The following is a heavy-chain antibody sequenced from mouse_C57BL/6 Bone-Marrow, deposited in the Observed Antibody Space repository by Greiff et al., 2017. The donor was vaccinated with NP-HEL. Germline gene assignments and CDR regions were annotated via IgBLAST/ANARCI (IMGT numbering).Heavy chain of an antibody. J-gene: IGHJ1*03. Sequence: DVKLVESGGGLVQPGGSLKLSCAASGFTFSDYYMYWVRQTPEKRLEWVAYISNGGGSTYYPDTVKGRFTISRDNAKNTLYLQMSRLKSEDTAMYDCARHPSNYNGSSRDWYFDVGGTGTTGTVSS. D-gene: IGHD1-1*01. CDR1: GFTFSDYY. V-gene: IGHV5-12*01. CDR3: ARHPSNYNGSSRDWYFDV. CDR2: ISNGGGST.